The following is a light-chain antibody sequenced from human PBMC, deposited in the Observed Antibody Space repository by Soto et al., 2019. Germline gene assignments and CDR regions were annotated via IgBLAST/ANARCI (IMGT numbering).Light chain of an antibody. V-gene: IGKV1-5*01. CDR3: QQYYSYPRT. Sequence: IPMTPSPSTRSPQLADRVTISCRASQSVVVWLAWYQQKPGKAPKVLIFDASKLESGVPSGFSGSGSGTDFTLTISSLQSEDFATYYRQQYYSYPRTFGQGTKV. J-gene: IGKJ1*01. CDR1: QSVVVW. CDR2: DAS.